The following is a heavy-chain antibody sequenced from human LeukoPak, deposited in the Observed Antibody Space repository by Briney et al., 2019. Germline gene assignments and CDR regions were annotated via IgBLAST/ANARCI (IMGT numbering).Heavy chain of an antibody. V-gene: IGHV4-59*01. CDR3: ASHHDYYDSSGYYYGWFDP. CDR2: IYYSGST. CDR1: GGSISSYY. J-gene: IGHJ5*02. Sequence: SETLSLTCTVSGGSISSYYWSWIRQPPGKGLEWIGYIYYSGSTNYNPSLKSRVTISVDTSKNQFSLKLSSVTAADTAVYYWASHHDYYDSSGYYYGWFDPWGQGTLATVSS. D-gene: IGHD3-22*01.